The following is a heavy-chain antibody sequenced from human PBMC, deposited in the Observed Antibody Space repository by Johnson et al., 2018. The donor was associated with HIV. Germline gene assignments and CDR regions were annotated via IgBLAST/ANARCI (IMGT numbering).Heavy chain of an antibody. CDR2: MSYDGINK. CDR3: ARDSSNSFRFEMYAFDI. CDR1: GFTFSSNP. J-gene: IGHJ3*02. V-gene: IGHV3-30-3*01. D-gene: IGHD6-6*01. Sequence: QVQLVESGGGLVQPGGSLRLSCAASGFTFSSNPLHWVRQAPGKGLEWVAVMSYDGINKSYADSVKGRFTISRDNSKNTLYLQMNSLRPEDTAVYYCARDSSNSFRFEMYAFDIWGQGTMVTVSS.